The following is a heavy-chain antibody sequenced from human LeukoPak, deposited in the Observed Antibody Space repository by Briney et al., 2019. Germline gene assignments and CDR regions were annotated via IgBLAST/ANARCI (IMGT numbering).Heavy chain of an antibody. CDR1: GGSISSSY. J-gene: IGHJ4*02. Sequence: SETLSLTCTVSGGSISSSYWSWSRQPPGKGLEWFGYIYYSGSTNYNPSLKSRVTISIDTSRKQFSLKLSSVTAADTAVYYCARARGQVGATWRIDYWGQGTLVTVSS. CDR2: IYYSGST. CDR3: ARARGQVGATWRIDY. V-gene: IGHV4-59*01. D-gene: IGHD1-26*01.